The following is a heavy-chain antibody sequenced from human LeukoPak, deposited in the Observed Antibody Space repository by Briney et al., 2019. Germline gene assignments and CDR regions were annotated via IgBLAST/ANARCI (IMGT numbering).Heavy chain of an antibody. CDR1: GDSVSSNSAA. CDR2: TYYRSKWYN. J-gene: IGHJ5*02. V-gene: IGHV6-1*01. Sequence: SQTLSLTCAISGDSVSSNSAAWNWIRQSPSRGLEWLGRTYYRSKWYNDYAVSVKSRITINPDTSKNQFSLQLNSVTPEDTAVYYCARGPPPTAAGTETYWPDPWGQGTLVTVSS. D-gene: IGHD6-13*01. CDR3: ARGPPPTAAGTETYWPDP.